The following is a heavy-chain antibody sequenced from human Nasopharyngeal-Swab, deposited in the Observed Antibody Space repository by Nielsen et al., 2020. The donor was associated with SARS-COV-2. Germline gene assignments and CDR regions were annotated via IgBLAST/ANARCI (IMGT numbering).Heavy chain of an antibody. V-gene: IGHV4-61*02. CDR2: IYTSAST. Sequence: SETLPLTCTVSGGSISSGSYYWSWIRQPAGKGLEWIGRIYTSASTNYNPSLKSRITISVDTSKNQFSVKLSLVTAADTAVYYCARDGDYTDVWGQGTTVTVSS. CDR3: ARDGDYTDV. D-gene: IGHD4-11*01. CDR1: GGSISSGSYY. J-gene: IGHJ6*02.